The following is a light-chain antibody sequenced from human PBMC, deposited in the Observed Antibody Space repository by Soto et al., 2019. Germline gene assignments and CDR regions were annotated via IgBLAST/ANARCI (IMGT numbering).Light chain of an antibody. Sequence: DIQVTQSPSSLSASVGDRVTITCRASQFIDDFLNWFQQRPGKAPKLLTYAASSLQSGVPSRFSGSASGTDFTLTITNLQPEDFATYYCQHSYVTPWTFGQGTKVEIK. CDR3: QHSYVTPWT. J-gene: IGKJ1*01. V-gene: IGKV1-39*01. CDR1: QFIDDF. CDR2: AAS.